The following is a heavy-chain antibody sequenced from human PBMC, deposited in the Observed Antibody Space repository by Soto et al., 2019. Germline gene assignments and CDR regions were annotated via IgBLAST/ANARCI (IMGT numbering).Heavy chain of an antibody. V-gene: IGHV1-8*01. Sequence: QVQLVQSGAEVKKPGASVKVSCKASGYTFTSYNINWVRQATGQGLEWMGWMNPNTGNTGYAQKFQGRVTMTRNTSISTAYMELSSLRSEDTAVYYCARGRAITGTMPSWGQGTLVTVSS. J-gene: IGHJ5*02. D-gene: IGHD1-20*01. CDR2: MNPNTGNT. CDR1: GYTFTSYN. CDR3: ARGRAITGTMPS.